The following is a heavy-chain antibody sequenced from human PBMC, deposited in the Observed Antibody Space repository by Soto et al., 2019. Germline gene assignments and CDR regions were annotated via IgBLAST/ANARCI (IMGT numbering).Heavy chain of an antibody. V-gene: IGHV3-23*01. J-gene: IGHJ4*02. Sequence: HPGGSLRLSCAASGFTFSSYAMSWVRQAPGKGLEWVSAISGSGGSTYYADSVKGRFTISRDNSKNTLYLQMNSLRAEDTAVYYCAKDSRTYRPIKYCSGGSCYVPQGSNFDYWGQGTLVTVSS. CDR1: GFTFSSYA. D-gene: IGHD2-15*01. CDR3: AKDSRTYRPIKYCSGGSCYVPQGSNFDY. CDR2: ISGSGGST.